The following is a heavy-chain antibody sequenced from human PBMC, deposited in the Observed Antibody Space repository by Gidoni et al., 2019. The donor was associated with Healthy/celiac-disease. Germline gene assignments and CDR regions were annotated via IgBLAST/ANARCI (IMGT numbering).Heavy chain of an antibody. CDR2: ITPIFGTA. CDR3: ARDPYGSGRAGAFDI. Sequence: QVQLVQSGAEVTTPGSSVKVSCQASGGTFSSYAISWVRQAPGQGLEWMGGITPIFGTANYAQKFQGRVTITADESTSTAYMELRSLRSEDTAVYYCARDPYGSGRAGAFDIWGQGTMVTVSS. CDR1: GGTFSSYA. V-gene: IGHV1-69*01. D-gene: IGHD3-10*01. J-gene: IGHJ3*02.